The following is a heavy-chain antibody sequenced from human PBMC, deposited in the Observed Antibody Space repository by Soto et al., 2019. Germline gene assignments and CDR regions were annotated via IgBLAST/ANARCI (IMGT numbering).Heavy chain of an antibody. CDR2: IIPILATP. CDR3: AKSRGLSSGWYYFDS. D-gene: IGHD6-13*01. J-gene: IGHJ4*02. Sequence: ASVKVSCKASGDTFNTYALNWVRRAPGQGLEWIGGIIPILATPNYAQKFQGRVTITADESTSSAYMELSSLRSEDTAVYYCAKSRGLSSGWYYFDSWGQGTLVTVSS. CDR1: GDTFNTYA. V-gene: IGHV1-69*13.